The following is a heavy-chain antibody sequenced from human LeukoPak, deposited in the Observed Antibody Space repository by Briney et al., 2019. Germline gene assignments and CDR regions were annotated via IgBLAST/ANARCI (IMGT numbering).Heavy chain of an antibody. CDR1: GGTFSSYA. J-gene: IGHJ6*03. V-gene: IGHV1-69*05. Sequence: SVKVSCKASGGTFSSYAISCVRHAPGQGLEWMGRIIPIFGTANYAQKLQGRVTITTDESTSTAYMELSSLRSEDTAVYYCASNIRGYSYGYYYYYYYMDVWGKGTTVTVSS. CDR2: IIPIFGTA. CDR3: ASNIRGYSYGYYYYYYYMDV. D-gene: IGHD5-18*01.